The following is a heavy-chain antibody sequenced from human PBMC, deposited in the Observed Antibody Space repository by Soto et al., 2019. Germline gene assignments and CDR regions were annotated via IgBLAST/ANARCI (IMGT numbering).Heavy chain of an antibody. CDR1: GGSISSYY. V-gene: IGHV3-7*01. J-gene: IGHJ6*02. CDR2: IKQDGSEK. Sequence: ETLSLTCTVSGGSISSYYWSWVRQAPGKGLEWVANIKQDGSEKYYVDSVKGRFTISRDNAKNSLYLQMNSLRAEDTAVYYCAREDIVLAPAAMPGGVYYYYYGMDVWGQGTTVTVSS. CDR3: AREDIVLAPAAMPGGVYYYYYGMDV. D-gene: IGHD2-2*01.